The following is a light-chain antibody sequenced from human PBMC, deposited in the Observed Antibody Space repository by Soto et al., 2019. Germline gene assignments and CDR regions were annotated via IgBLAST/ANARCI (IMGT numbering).Light chain of an antibody. V-gene: IGKV3-15*01. Sequence: EIMMKHSPATLSVSPGERVTLSCRASQNIDSNLVWYQQKPGQSPRLLIFRASSRATGIPARFSGSGSGTEFTLTISSLQSEDFAVYYCQQYHHWPPISFGQGTKVDI. CDR3: QQYHHWPPIS. CDR1: QNIDSN. CDR2: RAS. J-gene: IGKJ1*01.